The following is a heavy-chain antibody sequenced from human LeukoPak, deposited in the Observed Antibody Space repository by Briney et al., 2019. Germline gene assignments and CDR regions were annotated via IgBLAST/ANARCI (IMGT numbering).Heavy chain of an antibody. D-gene: IGHD3-22*01. Sequence: SETLSLTCTVSGDTISSSRFFWARIRQPPGKGLEWIASLADRGSPKYSPSFQSRVSIFTDTAKNQLSLNLRSVTAADTAVYYCARDANYWDRSGYASLLDFWGQGILVTVSS. J-gene: IGHJ4*02. CDR1: GDTISSSRFF. CDR2: LADRGSP. V-gene: IGHV4-39*02. CDR3: ARDANYWDRSGYASLLDF.